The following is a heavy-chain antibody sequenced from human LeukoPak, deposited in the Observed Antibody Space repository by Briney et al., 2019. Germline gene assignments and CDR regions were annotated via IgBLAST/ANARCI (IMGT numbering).Heavy chain of an antibody. D-gene: IGHD5-12*01. CDR2: IYYSGST. J-gene: IGHJ3*02. Sequence: LETLSLTCTVSGGSISRYYWSWIRQPPGKGLEWIGYIYYSGSTNYNPSLSSRVTISVDTSNNQFSLKLNSVTAADTAVYYFARGSGYEFLSFDIWGQGTMVTVSS. CDR3: ARGSGYEFLSFDI. V-gene: IGHV4-59*01. CDR1: GGSISRYY.